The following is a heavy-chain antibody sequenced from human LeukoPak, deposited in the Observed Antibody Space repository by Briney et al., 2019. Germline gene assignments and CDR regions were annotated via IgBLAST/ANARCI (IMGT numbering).Heavy chain of an antibody. J-gene: IGHJ4*02. CDR2: ISDYNDNT. CDR3: ARVHYDILTGYSYFDY. D-gene: IGHD3-9*01. CDR1: GYTFTSYG. Sequence: ASVKVSCKASGYTFTSYGISWVRQAPGKGLAWMGWISDYNDNTNYAQKLQGRVTMTTDTSTSTAYMELRSLRSDDTAVYYCARVHYDILTGYSYFDYWGQGTLVTVSS. V-gene: IGHV1-18*01.